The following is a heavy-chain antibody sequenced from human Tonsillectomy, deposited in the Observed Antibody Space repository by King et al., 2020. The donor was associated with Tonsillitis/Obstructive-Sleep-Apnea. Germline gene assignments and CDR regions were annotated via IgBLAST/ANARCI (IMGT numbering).Heavy chain of an antibody. V-gene: IGHV4-39*01. CDR1: GGSISSSSYY. Sequence: LQLQESGPGLVKPSETLSLTCTVSGGSISSSSYYWGWIRQPPGKGLEWIGSIYYSGSTYHNPSLKSRVTISVDTSKNQFSLKLSSVTAADTAVYYCARQQYYYYYMDVWGKGTTVTVSS. CDR2: IYYSGST. CDR3: ARQQYYYYYMDV. J-gene: IGHJ6*03.